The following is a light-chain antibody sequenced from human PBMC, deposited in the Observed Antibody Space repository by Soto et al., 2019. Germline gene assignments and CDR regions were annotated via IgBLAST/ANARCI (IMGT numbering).Light chain of an antibody. Sequence: DIQMTQSPSSLSASVGDRVTITCRASKSISSYLNWYQQKPGKAPKLLIYAASSLQSGVPSRFSGSGSGTDFTLTISSLQPEDFATYYCQQSFSNFLYTFGQGTKLEIK. CDR3: QQSFSNFLYT. CDR2: AAS. CDR1: KSISSY. V-gene: IGKV1-39*01. J-gene: IGKJ2*01.